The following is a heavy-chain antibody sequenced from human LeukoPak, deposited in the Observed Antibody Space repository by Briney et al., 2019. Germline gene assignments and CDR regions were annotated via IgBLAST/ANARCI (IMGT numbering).Heavy chain of an antibody. CDR1: GYTITGYY. CDR2: INPNSGGT. CDR3: ARVGNHYGINWYLDL. D-gene: IGHD3-10*01. Sequence: ASVKVSCKASGYTITGYYMHWVRQAPGQGLEWMGWINPNSGGTNYAQKFQGRVTLTRDTSISTAYMDLPRLTSDDTAVYFCARVGNHYGINWYLDLWGRGTLVTVSS. J-gene: IGHJ2*01. V-gene: IGHV1-2*02.